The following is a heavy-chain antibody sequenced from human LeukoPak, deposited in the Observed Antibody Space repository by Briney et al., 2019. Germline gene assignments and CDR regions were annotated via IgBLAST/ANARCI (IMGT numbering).Heavy chain of an antibody. CDR1: GGTFSSYA. Sequence: SVKVSCKASGGTFSSYAISWVRQAPGQGLEWMGGIIPIFGTANYAQKFQGRVTITADKSTSTAYMELSSLRPEDTAVYYCARGEDTMVRGVDYWGQGTLVTVSS. CDR3: ARGEDTMVRGVDY. J-gene: IGHJ4*02. CDR2: IIPIFGTA. V-gene: IGHV1-69*06. D-gene: IGHD3-10*01.